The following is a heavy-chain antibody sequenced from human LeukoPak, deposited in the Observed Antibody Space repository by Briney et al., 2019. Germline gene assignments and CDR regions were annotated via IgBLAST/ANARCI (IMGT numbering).Heavy chain of an antibody. Sequence: GGSLRLSCAASGFTVSSNYMSWVRQAPGKGLEWVSVIYSGGSTYYADSVKGRFTISRDNSKNTLYLQMNSLRAEDTVVYYCARDAYCSGGSCYSHYFDYWGQGTLVTVSS. CDR3: ARDAYCSGGSCYSHYFDY. D-gene: IGHD2-15*01. J-gene: IGHJ4*02. V-gene: IGHV3-53*01. CDR1: GFTVSSNY. CDR2: IYSGGST.